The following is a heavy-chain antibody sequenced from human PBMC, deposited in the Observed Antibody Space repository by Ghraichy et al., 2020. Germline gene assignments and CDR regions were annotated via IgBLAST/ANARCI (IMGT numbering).Heavy chain of an antibody. CDR1: GGSVSSGSYY. Sequence: SETLSLTCTVSGGSVSSGSYYWSWIRQPPGKGLEWIGYIYYSGSTNYNPSLKSRVTISVDTSKNQFSLKLSSVTAADTAVYYCASRFEYYYDSSGDAFDIWGQGTMVTVSS. J-gene: IGHJ3*02. CDR3: ASRFEYYYDSSGDAFDI. CDR2: IYYSGST. D-gene: IGHD3-22*01. V-gene: IGHV4-61*01.